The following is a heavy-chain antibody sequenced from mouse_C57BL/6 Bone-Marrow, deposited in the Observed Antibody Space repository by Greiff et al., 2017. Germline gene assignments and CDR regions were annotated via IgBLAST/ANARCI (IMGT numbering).Heavy chain of an antibody. CDR1: GYTFTSYW. CDR2: IDPSDSET. Sequence: QVQLQQPGAELVRPGSSVKLSCKASGYTFTSYWMHWVKQRPIQGLEWIGNIDPSDSETHYNQKFKDKATLTVDKSSSTAYMQLSSLTSEDSAVYYCARLGLVVAPYYAMDYWGQGTSVTVSS. D-gene: IGHD1-1*01. V-gene: IGHV1-52*01. CDR3: ARLGLVVAPYYAMDY. J-gene: IGHJ4*01.